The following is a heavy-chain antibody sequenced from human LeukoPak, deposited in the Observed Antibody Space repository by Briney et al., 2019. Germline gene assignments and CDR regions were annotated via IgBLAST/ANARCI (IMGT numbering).Heavy chain of an antibody. J-gene: IGHJ4*02. D-gene: IGHD6-19*01. V-gene: IGHV3-23*01. CDR2: ISGSSGST. CDR3: ASGRRYRSAAFDY. Sequence: GGALRLSCAASGFTFSSSAMSWVRQTPGKGLEWVSVISGSSGSTYYADSVKGRFTIFRDNSKNTLYLQMNSLRVEDTAIYYCASGRRYRSAAFDYWGQGTLVTVSS. CDR1: GFTFSSSA.